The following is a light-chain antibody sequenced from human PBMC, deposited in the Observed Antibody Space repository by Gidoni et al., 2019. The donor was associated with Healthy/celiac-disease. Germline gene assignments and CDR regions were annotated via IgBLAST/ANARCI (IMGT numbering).Light chain of an antibody. CDR2: AAS. J-gene: IGKJ4*01. Sequence: DIQLTQSPSFLSASVGDRVTITCRASQGISSYLAWYQQKPGKAPKLLIYAASTLQSGVPSRFSGSGSGTEFTLTSSSLQPEDFATYYCQQLNSYPHFXGXTKVEIK. CDR3: QQLNSYPH. V-gene: IGKV1-9*01. CDR1: QGISSY.